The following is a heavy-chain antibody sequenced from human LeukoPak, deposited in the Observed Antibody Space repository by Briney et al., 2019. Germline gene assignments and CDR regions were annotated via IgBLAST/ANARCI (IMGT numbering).Heavy chain of an antibody. CDR3: ARSIAGDGPTHNWFGP. D-gene: IGHD6-13*01. CDR1: GGSISTTSTY. Sequence: PSETLSLTCTVSGGSISTTSTYWGWIRQPPGKGLEWIGSIYYSGTTYYNPSLKSQVTIFVDTSKNQFSLKLSSVTAADMATYYCARSIAGDGPTHNWFGPWGQGALVTVSS. CDR2: IYYSGTT. J-gene: IGHJ5*02. V-gene: IGHV4-39*01.